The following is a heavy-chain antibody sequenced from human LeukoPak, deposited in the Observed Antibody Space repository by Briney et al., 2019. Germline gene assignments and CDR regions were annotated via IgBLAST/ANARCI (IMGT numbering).Heavy chain of an antibody. Sequence: PSETLSLTSTVYGGSISSNCWSWIRQPAGNGLEWIGRIYTSGSTNYNPSLKRRVTMSVDTSKNQFSLKLGSVTVGDTGVYFCARANTYYYDSSGYSPGVFYFDYWGQGTLVTVSS. CDR1: GGSISSNC. CDR2: IYTSGST. CDR3: ARANTYYYDSSGYSPGVFYFDY. D-gene: IGHD3-22*01. V-gene: IGHV4-4*07. J-gene: IGHJ4*02.